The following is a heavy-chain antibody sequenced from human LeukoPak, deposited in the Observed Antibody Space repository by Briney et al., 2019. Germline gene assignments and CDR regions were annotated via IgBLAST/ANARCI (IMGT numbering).Heavy chain of an antibody. V-gene: IGHV3-9*01. CDR2: ISWNSGSI. CDR1: GFSFDDYA. CDR3: AKDSTSYYDILTGYYSY. Sequence: GGSLRLSCAASGFSFDDYAMHWVRQAPGKGLEWVSGISWNSGSIGYADSVKGRFTISRDNAKNSLYLQMNSLRAEDTALYYCAKDSTSYYDILTGYYSYWGQGTLVTVSS. D-gene: IGHD3-9*01. J-gene: IGHJ4*02.